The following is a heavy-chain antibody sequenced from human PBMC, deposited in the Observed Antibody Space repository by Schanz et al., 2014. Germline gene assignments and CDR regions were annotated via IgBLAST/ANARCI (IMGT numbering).Heavy chain of an antibody. V-gene: IGHV4-31*03. Sequence: QVQLQESGPGLVKPSQTLSLTCTVSGGSLTSGGDHWTWIRHHPEKGLEWIGYISYNGNTDYNPSLKSRVSISRDTSQNLFSLRLASITASDAAVYFCARDVFYTDASDIWGQGTLVTVSS. CDR3: ARDVFYTDASDI. J-gene: IGHJ3*02. CDR1: GGSLTSGGDH. D-gene: IGHD2-2*02. CDR2: ISYNGNT.